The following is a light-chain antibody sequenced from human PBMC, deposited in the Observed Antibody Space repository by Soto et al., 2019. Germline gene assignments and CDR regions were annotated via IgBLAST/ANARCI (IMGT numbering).Light chain of an antibody. V-gene: IGKV3-15*01. J-gene: IGKJ1*01. Sequence: EIVMTQSPVTLSMSPGETATLSCRASVTFATNVSWYQHTPGQAPRLLIYDASARATGIPDRFSGSGFGTEFTLTITSLQSEDFALYYCQQYNNWPPPCTFGQGTKVDIK. CDR3: QQYNNWPPPCT. CDR2: DAS. CDR1: VTFATN.